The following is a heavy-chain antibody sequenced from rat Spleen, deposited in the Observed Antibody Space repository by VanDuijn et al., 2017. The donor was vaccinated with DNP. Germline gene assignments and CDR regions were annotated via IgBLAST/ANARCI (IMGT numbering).Heavy chain of an antibody. D-gene: IGHD1-4*01. V-gene: IGHV5S13*01. Sequence: EVQLVESGGGLVQPGRSLKLSCEASGFTFSNHGMAWVRQAPTKGLEWVASISPNGAATFYRDSVKGRFTISRDNAESTLYLQMDSLRSEDTATYYCATHYGYNPFDAWGQGVMVTVSS. J-gene: IGHJ2*01. CDR2: ISPNGAAT. CDR1: GFTFSNHG. CDR3: ATHYGYNPFDA.